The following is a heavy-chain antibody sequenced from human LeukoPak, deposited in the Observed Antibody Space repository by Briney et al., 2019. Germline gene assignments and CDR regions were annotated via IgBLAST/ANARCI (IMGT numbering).Heavy chain of an antibody. CDR1: GFTFSSYS. CDR3: ARDPYYFASGSYSDY. Sequence: PGGSLRLSCAASGFTFSSYSMNWVRQAPGKGLEWVSSISSSSSYIYYADSVKGRFTTSRDNAKNSLYLQMNSLRAEDTAVYYCARDPYYFASGSYSDYWGQGTLVTVSS. J-gene: IGHJ4*02. CDR2: ISSSSSYI. D-gene: IGHD3-10*01. V-gene: IGHV3-21*01.